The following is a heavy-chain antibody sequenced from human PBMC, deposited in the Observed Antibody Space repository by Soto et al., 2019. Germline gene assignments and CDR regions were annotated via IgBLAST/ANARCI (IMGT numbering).Heavy chain of an antibody. V-gene: IGHV1-69*13. D-gene: IGHD3-10*01. CDR3: ARVRITMVREVVPFDP. Sequence: GASVKVSCKASGGTFSSYAISWVRQAPGQGLEWMGGIIPIFGTANYAQKFQGRVTITADESTSTAYMELSSLRSEDTAVYYCARVRITMVREVVPFDPRAQRTPVTGSS. CDR2: IIPIFGTA. J-gene: IGHJ5*02. CDR1: GGTFSSYA.